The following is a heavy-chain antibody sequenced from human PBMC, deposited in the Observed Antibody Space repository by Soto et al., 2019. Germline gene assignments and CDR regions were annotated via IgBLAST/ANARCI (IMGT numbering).Heavy chain of an antibody. J-gene: IGHJ6*02. CDR3: ARRCHTAMGDTYYYYGMDV. D-gene: IGHD5-18*01. CDR2: IYYSGST. V-gene: IGHV4-30-4*01. CDR1: GGSISSGDYY. Sequence: SETLSLTCTVSGGSISSGDYYWSWIRQPPGKGLEWIGYIYYSGSTYYNPSLKSRVTISVDTSKNQFSLKLSSVTAADTAVYYCARRCHTAMGDTYYYYGMDVWGQGTTVPVSS.